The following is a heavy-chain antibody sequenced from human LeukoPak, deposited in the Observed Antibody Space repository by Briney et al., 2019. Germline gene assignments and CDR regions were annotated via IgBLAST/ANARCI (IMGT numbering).Heavy chain of an antibody. Sequence: GGSLKISCKGSGYTFTSYWIAGVRQMPGKGLEWMGIIYPGDSDTRYSPSFQGQVTISADKSISTVYLQWSSLKASDTAMYYCARVVTLTPPFDPWGQGTLVTVSS. CDR3: ARVVTLTPPFDP. CDR1: GYTFTSYW. D-gene: IGHD4-23*01. J-gene: IGHJ5*02. CDR2: IYPGDSDT. V-gene: IGHV5-51*01.